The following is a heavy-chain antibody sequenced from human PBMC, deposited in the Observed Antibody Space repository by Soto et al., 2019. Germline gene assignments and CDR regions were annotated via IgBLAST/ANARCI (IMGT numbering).Heavy chain of an antibody. CDR3: ARRHDFWSGYSYKYGLDV. Sequence: PGGSLRLSCAVSGFTVSSNYMSWVRQAPGKGLEWLSVIYDSGGTYYADSVKGRFTIARDDPKNTLYLQMHGLRAEDTAVYYCARRHDFWSGYSYKYGLDVWGQGTTVTSP. J-gene: IGHJ6*02. CDR2: IYDSGGT. V-gene: IGHV3-53*01. D-gene: IGHD3-3*01. CDR1: GFTVSSNY.